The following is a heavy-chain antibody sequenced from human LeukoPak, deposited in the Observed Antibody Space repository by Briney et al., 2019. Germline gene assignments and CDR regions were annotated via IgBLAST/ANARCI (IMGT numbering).Heavy chain of an antibody. CDR1: GGSISTYY. CDR3: ARMGGYSGYATH. D-gene: IGHD5-12*01. Sequence: SETPSLTCTVSGGSISTYYWSWIRQPPGKGLEWIGYIHYSGTTNYNPSLKSRVTISLDTSKNQFSLNLSSVTAADTAVYYCARMGGYSGYATHWGQGTLVTVSS. CDR2: IHYSGTT. V-gene: IGHV4-59*08. J-gene: IGHJ4*02.